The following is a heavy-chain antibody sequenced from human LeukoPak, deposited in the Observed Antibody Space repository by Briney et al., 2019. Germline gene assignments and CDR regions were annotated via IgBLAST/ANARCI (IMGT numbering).Heavy chain of an antibody. CDR3: ARGSRVAGTMGAFDI. Sequence: GESLKISCAASGFTFSSYVMSWVRQAPGKGLEWVSGISGSGGSTYYTVSVKGRFTISRDNSENTLYLQMNSLRAEDTAVYYCARGSRVAGTMGAFDIWGQGTMVTVSS. V-gene: IGHV3-23*01. CDR2: ISGSGGST. D-gene: IGHD6-19*01. J-gene: IGHJ3*02. CDR1: GFTFSSYV.